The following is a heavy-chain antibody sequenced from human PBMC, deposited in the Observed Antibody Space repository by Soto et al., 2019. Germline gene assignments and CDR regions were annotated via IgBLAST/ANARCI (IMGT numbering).Heavy chain of an antibody. CDR2: IYYSGST. V-gene: IGHV4-59*01. D-gene: IGHD6-6*01. Sequence: SSETLSLTCTVSGGSISSYYWSWIRQPPGKGLEWIGYIYYSGSTNYNPSLKSRVTISVDTSKNQFSLKLSSVTAADTAVYYCARVLSYSSSSGAGHEYYGMDVWGQGTTVTSP. CDR3: ARVLSYSSSSGAGHEYYGMDV. J-gene: IGHJ6*02. CDR1: GGSISSYY.